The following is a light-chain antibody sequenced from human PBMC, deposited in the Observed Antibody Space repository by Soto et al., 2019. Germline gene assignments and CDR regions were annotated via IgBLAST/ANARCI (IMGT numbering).Light chain of an antibody. J-gene: IGKJ2*01. CDR2: KTS. V-gene: IGKV2-24*01. CDR3: MQATQYPPYT. CDR1: QSLLHSDGNTY. Sequence: DIVLTQTPLSSPVTLGQPASISCRSSQSLLHSDGNTYLSWLQQRPGQPPRLLIYKTSNRFSGVPDRFSGSGAGTDFTLKNSRVEAEDVGVYYCMQATQYPPYTFGQGTKLEI.